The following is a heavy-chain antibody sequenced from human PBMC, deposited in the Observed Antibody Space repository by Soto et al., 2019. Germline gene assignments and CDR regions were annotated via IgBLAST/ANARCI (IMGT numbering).Heavy chain of an antibody. Sequence: QGQLVQSGAEVKMPGASVKVSCKASGYTFTRYGISWVRQAPGQGLQWMGWISGYNGDANYAQRFQGRVSMTIDTSTTTDYMELRTLTSDDTAVYYCAKNGQPPYYYYGLDVCGQGNTVTVSS. D-gene: IGHD2-8*01. CDR2: ISGYNGDA. V-gene: IGHV1-18*01. CDR1: GYTFTRYG. J-gene: IGHJ6*02. CDR3: AKNGQPPYYYYGLDV.